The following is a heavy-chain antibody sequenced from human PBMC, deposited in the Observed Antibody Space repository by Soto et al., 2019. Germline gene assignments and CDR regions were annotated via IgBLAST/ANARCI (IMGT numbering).Heavy chain of an antibody. J-gene: IGHJ4*02. CDR1: GDSITNSNW. V-gene: IGHV4-4*02. Sequence: PSETLSLTCAVSGDSITNSNWWSWVRQAPGKGLEWIGEIYHSGATTYNPSLKGRVTISVDPPNNHFSLKLTSVTAADTAVYFCARDLGTGTDYWGQGTLVTVSS. CDR2: IYHSGAT. D-gene: IGHD1-1*01. CDR3: ARDLGTGTDY.